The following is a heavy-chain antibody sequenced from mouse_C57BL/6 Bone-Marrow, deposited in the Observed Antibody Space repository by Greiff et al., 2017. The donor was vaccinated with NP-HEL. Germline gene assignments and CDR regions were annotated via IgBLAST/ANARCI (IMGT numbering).Heavy chain of an antibody. CDR1: GYSFTDYN. CDR2: INPNYGTT. CDR3: ARGITTVVATRWYFDV. J-gene: IGHJ1*03. V-gene: IGHV1-39*01. D-gene: IGHD1-1*01. Sequence: EVQLQQSGPELVKPGASVKISCKASGYSFTDYNMNWVKQSNGKSLEWIGVINPNYGTTSYNQKFKGKATLTVDQSSSTAYMQLNSLTSEDSAVYYCARGITTVVATRWYFDVWGTGTTVTVSS.